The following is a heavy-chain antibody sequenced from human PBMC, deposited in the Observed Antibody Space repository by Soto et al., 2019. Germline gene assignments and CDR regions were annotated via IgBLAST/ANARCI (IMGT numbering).Heavy chain of an antibody. D-gene: IGHD2-15*01. J-gene: IGHJ4*02. CDR2: INTDGSVA. V-gene: IGHV3-74*03. CDR3: AKGSYCSGGSCYPSNFDY. CDR1: GLTFRSYW. Sequence: PGGSLRLSCAASGLTFRSYWMHWVRQAPGKGLVWVSRINTDGSVAMYVDSVKGRFTISRDNSKNTLYLQMNSLRAEDTAVYYCAKGSYCSGGSCYPSNFDYWGQGTLVTVSS.